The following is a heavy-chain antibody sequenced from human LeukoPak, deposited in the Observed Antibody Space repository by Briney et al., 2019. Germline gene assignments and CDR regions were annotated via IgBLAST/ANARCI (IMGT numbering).Heavy chain of an antibody. CDR1: GYTFTGYY. V-gene: IGHV1-2*02. CDR3: ARDPVIVVVPAAISNWFDP. J-gene: IGHJ5*02. Sequence: ASVKVSCKASGYTFTGYYMHWVRQAPGQGLEWMGWINPNSGGTNYAQKFQGRVTMTRDTSISTAYMELSRLRSDDTAVYYCARDPVIVVVPAAISNWFDPWGQGTLVTVSS. CDR2: INPNSGGT. D-gene: IGHD2-2*02.